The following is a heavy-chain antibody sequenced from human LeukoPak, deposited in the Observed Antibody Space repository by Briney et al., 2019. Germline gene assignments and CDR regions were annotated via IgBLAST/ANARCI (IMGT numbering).Heavy chain of an antibody. Sequence: GRSLRLSCAASGFTFSSCGMHWVRQAPGKGLEWVAVISYDGSNKYYADSVKGRFTISRDNSKNTLYLQMNSLRAEDTAVYYCARNRARFDYWGQGTLVTVSS. CDR3: ARNRARFDY. J-gene: IGHJ4*02. CDR1: GFTFSSCG. D-gene: IGHD2/OR15-2a*01. V-gene: IGHV3-30*03. CDR2: ISYDGSNK.